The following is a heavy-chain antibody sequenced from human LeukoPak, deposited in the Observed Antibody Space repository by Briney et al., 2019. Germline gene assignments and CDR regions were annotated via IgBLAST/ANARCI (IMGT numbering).Heavy chain of an antibody. V-gene: IGHV4-34*01. D-gene: IGHD3-3*01. Sequence: SETLSLTCAVYGGSFSGYYWSWIRQPPGKGLEWIGEINHSGNTNYHPSLKSRLTISVDTSKNQFSLKLSSVTAADTAVYYCARELIQGGYYSMRSYYFDYWGQGTLVTVSS. CDR1: GGSFSGYY. J-gene: IGHJ4*02. CDR2: INHSGNT. CDR3: ARELIQGGYYSMRSYYFDY.